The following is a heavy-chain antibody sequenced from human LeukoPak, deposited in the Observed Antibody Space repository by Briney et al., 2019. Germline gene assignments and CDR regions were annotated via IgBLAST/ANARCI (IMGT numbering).Heavy chain of an antibody. V-gene: IGHV3-7*03. J-gene: IGHJ5*02. D-gene: IGHD2-2*01. CDR1: GFTFSSYW. Sequence: GGSLRLSCAASGFTFSSYWMSWVRQAPGKGLEWVANIKQDGSEKYYVDSVKGRFTISRDNAKNSLYLQMNSLRAEDTALYYCAKATSGTSYDAADPLGNWFDPWGQGTLVTVSS. CDR2: IKQDGSEK. CDR3: AKATSGTSYDAADPLGNWFDP.